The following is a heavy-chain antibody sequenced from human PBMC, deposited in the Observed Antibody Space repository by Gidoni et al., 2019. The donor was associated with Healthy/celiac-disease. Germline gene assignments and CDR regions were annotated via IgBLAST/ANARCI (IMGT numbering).Heavy chain of an antibody. V-gene: IGHV4-34*01. CDR1: GGSFRGYY. Sequence: QVQLQQWGAGLLKPSETLSLTCAVYGGSFRGYYWSWIRQPPGKGLEWIGEINHSGSTNYNPSLKSRVTISVDTSKNQFSLKLSSVTAADTAVYYCARVGSSGWFIKPGYYYGMDVWGQGTTVTVSS. CDR2: INHSGST. D-gene: IGHD6-19*01. J-gene: IGHJ6*02. CDR3: ARVGSSGWFIKPGYYYGMDV.